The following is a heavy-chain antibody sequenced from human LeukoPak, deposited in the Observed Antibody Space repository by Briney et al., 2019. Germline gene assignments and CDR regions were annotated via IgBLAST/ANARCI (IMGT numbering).Heavy chain of an antibody. CDR1: GFILSNCA. J-gene: IGHJ4*02. CDR2: IDTKGTRT. D-gene: IGHD5-12*01. V-gene: IGHV3-23*01. Sequence: GGSLRLSCAASGFILSNCAMTWVRQAPGKGLQWVSGIDTKGTRTYYADSVKGRFTISRDNSKNTLFLQMNSLRAEDTAVYYCVKEVVATIPPLWGQGTLVTVSS. CDR3: VKEVVATIPPL.